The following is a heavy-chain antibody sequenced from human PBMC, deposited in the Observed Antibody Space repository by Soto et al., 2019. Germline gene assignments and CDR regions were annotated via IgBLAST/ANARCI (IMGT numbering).Heavy chain of an antibody. V-gene: IGHV3-66*01. CDR1: GFTVISDY. Sequence: DVQLVESGGGLVQRGGSLRLACAASGFTVISDYMTWVRQAPGKGLEWVSVIYSGVNTSYADSVKGRFTISRDNAKNTLYLQMTSLSAEDTAVYYCARGLLVVSDWGQGAQVIV. J-gene: IGHJ4*02. CDR2: IYSGVNT. CDR3: ARGLLVVSD. D-gene: IGHD2-15*01.